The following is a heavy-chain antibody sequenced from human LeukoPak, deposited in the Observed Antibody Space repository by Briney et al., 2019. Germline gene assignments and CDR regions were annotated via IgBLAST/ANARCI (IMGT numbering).Heavy chain of an antibody. CDR3: AKDGTTMVRGSDYYYYMDV. D-gene: IGHD3-10*01. CDR1: GFTFSSYA. J-gene: IGHJ6*03. CDR2: ISGSGGST. V-gene: IGHV3-23*01. Sequence: PGGSLRLSCAASGFTFSSYAMSWVRQAPGKGLEWVSAISGSGGSTYYADSVKGRFTISRDNSKNTLYLQMNSLRAEDTAVYYCAKDGTTMVRGSDYYYYMDVWGKGTTVTVSS.